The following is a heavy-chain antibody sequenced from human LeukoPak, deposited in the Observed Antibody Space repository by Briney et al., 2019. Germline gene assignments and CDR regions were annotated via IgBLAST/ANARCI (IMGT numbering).Heavy chain of an antibody. CDR3: AKAQGRFGELGY. Sequence: GGSLRLSCSASGFTFSSYAMSWVRQAPGKGLEWVSGISGSATYYADSVKGRFTISRDNSKNTLYLQMNSLTAEDTAVYYCAKAQGRFGELGYWGQGTLVTVSS. J-gene: IGHJ4*02. V-gene: IGHV3-23*01. CDR2: ISGSAT. CDR1: GFTFSSYA. D-gene: IGHD3-10*01.